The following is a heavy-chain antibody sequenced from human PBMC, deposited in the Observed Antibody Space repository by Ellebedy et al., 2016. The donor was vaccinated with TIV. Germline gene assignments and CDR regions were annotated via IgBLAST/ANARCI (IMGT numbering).Heavy chain of an antibody. CDR2: IYPGDSDT. D-gene: IGHD3-9*01. CDR1: GYSFTSYW. J-gene: IGHJ5*02. CDR3: ARHRGRRDILTGYLPDNWFDP. Sequence: GESLKISCKGSGYSFTSYWIGWVRQMPGKGLEWMGFIYPGDSDTRYSPSFQGQVTISADTSISTAYLHWSSLKASDTPMYYCARHRGRRDILTGYLPDNWFDPWGQGTLVTVSS. V-gene: IGHV5-51*01.